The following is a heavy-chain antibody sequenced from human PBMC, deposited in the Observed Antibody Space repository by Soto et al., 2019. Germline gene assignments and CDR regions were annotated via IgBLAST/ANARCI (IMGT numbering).Heavy chain of an antibody. CDR3: ARLGDSSGYYPLRKNWFDP. CDR1: GGSISSSSYY. J-gene: IGHJ5*02. D-gene: IGHD3-22*01. CDR2: IYYSGST. V-gene: IGHV4-39*01. Sequence: PSETLSLTCTVSGGSISSSSYYWGWIRQPPGKGLEWIGSIYYSGSTYYNPSLKSRVTISVDTSKNQFSLKLSSVTAADTAVYYCARLGDSSGYYPLRKNWFDPWGQGTLVTVSS.